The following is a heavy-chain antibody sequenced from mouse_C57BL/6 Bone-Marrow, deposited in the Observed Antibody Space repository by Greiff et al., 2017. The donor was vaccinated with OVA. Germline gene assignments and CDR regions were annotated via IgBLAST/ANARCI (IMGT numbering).Heavy chain of an antibody. CDR1: GYTFTSYW. V-gene: IGHV1-59*01. CDR2: IDPSDSYT. J-gene: IGHJ4*01. Sequence: QVQLQQPGAELVRPGTSVKLSCKASGYTFTSYWMHWVKQRPGQGLEWIGVIDPSDSYTNYNQKFKGKAALTVDTSSSTAYMQLSSLTSEDSAVYYWARGGNGYYAMDYWGQGTSVTVSS. CDR3: ARGGNGYYAMDY.